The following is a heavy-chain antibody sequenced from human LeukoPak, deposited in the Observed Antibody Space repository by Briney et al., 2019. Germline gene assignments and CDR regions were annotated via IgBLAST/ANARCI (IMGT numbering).Heavy chain of an antibody. D-gene: IGHD3-9*01. V-gene: IGHV1-18*01. Sequence: ASVKVSCKASGYTFTSYGISWVRQAPGQGLEWMGWISAYNGNTNYAQKLQGRVTMTTDTSTSTAYMELRSLRSDDTAVYYCARGRDTCYDILTGYYFALDAFDIWGQGTMVTVSS. CDR2: ISAYNGNT. CDR3: ARGRDTCYDILTGYYFALDAFDI. CDR1: GYTFTSYG. J-gene: IGHJ3*02.